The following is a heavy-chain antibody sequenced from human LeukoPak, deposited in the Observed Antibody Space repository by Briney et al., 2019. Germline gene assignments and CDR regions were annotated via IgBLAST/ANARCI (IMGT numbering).Heavy chain of an antibody. D-gene: IGHD3-3*01. CDR1: GYTFTSYY. Sequence: ASVKVSCKASGYTFTSYYMHWVRQAPGQGLEWMGIINPSGGSTTYAQKFQGRVTTTRDTSTSTVYMQLSSLRSEDTAVYYCARAHYDFWSGYWGYYYHYGMDVWGQGTTVTVSS. CDR2: INPSGGST. CDR3: ARAHYDFWSGYWGYYYHYGMDV. J-gene: IGHJ6*02. V-gene: IGHV1-46*01.